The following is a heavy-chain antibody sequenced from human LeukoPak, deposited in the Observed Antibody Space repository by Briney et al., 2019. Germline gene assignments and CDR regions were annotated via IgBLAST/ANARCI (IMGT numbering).Heavy chain of an antibody. D-gene: IGHD3-10*01. V-gene: IGHV3-74*01. Sequence: PGGSLRLSCTASGFRFSDFWMHWVRQAPGKGLVWVSRIRGDGYDTNYADSVKSRFTISRDNAQNTLYLQMNSLRAEDTAVYYCASDRVLGSGSLDNWGQGTLVTVSS. CDR3: ASDRVLGSGSLDN. J-gene: IGHJ4*02. CDR1: GFRFSDFW. CDR2: IRGDGYDT.